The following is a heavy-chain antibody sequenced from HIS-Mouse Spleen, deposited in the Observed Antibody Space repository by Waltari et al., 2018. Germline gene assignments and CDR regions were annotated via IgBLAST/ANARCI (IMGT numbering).Heavy chain of an antibody. J-gene: IGHJ6*02. CDR2: MNRDGGSK. D-gene: IGHD3-10*01. Sequence: EVQLVESGGGLVQPGGSLRLSCAASGFTFSSYWMHWVRQAPGKGLVWVSRMNRDGGSKSYADPGKGRFTISRDNAKNTLYLQMNSLRAEDTAVYYCARAPRGYYYYYGMDVWGQGTTVTVSS. V-gene: IGHV3-74*01. CDR1: GFTFSSYW. CDR3: ARAPRGYYYYYGMDV.